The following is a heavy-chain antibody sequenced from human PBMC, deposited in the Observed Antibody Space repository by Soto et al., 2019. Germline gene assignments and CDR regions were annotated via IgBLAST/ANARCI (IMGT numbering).Heavy chain of an antibody. J-gene: IGHJ5*02. Sequence: ASVKVSCKTSGYTFSNYGITWVRQAPGQPLEWLGWISLYSDGTNYAQKFQGRVSMTTDTSTTTAYMELRSLRSDDTAVHYCARVVPGAEAWFGPWGQGTLGTVSS. CDR1: GYTFSNYG. CDR3: ARVVPGAEAWFGP. CDR2: ISLYSDGT. D-gene: IGHD2-2*01. V-gene: IGHV1-18*01.